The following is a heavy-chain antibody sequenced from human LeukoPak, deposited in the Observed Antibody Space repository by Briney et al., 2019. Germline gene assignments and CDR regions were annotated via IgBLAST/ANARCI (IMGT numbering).Heavy chain of an antibody. J-gene: IGHJ4*02. Sequence: GGSLRLSCAASAFTFTGYWMHWVRQAPGKGLVWVSRINSDGISTIYADSVKGRFTISRDNAKNTLFLQMNRLRADDTAVYYCAKGEATVIDYWGQGTLVTVSP. CDR2: INSDGIST. CDR1: AFTFTGYW. D-gene: IGHD4-17*01. CDR3: AKGEATVIDY. V-gene: IGHV3-74*01.